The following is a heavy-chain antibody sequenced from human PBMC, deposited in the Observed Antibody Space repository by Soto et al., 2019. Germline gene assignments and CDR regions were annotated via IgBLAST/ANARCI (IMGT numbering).Heavy chain of an antibody. V-gene: IGHV4-59*01. CDR2: VYNSGST. CDR1: GGSISSNY. Sequence: SETLSLTCTVSGGSISSNYWTWIRQPPGKGLEWIGYVYNSGSTNYNPSLKSRVTISEDTSKSQFSLKVNSMTAADTAVYYCARYRREAVAGYTLANWGQAILVSVSS. J-gene: IGHJ1*01. D-gene: IGHD6-13*01. CDR3: ARYRREAVAGYTLAN.